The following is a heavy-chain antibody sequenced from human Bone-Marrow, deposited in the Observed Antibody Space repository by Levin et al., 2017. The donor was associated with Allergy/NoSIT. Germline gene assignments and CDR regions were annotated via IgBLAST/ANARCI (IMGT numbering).Heavy chain of an antibody. CDR1: GGSISSGGYY. Sequence: ASETLSLTCTVSGGSISSGGYYWSWIRQHPGKGLEWIGYIYYSGSTYYNPSLKSRVTISVDTSKNQFSLKLSSVTAADTAVYYCARDGHSSRGYYFDYWGQGTLVTVSS. V-gene: IGHV4-31*03. J-gene: IGHJ4*02. D-gene: IGHD6-13*01. CDR2: IYYSGST. CDR3: ARDGHSSRGYYFDY.